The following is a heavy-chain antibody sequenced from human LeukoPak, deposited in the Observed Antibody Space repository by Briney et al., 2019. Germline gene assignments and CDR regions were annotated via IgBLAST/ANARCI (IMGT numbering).Heavy chain of an antibody. V-gene: IGHV1-3*01. J-gene: IGHJ4*02. CDR3: ASSPLRYFDSDY. D-gene: IGHD3-9*01. CDR1: GYTFTSYA. Sequence: ASVKVSCKASGYTFTSYAMHWVRQAPGQRLEWMGWINAGNGNTKYSQKFQGRVTITRDTSASTAYTELSSLRSEDTAVYYCASSPLRYFDSDYWGQGTLVTVSS. CDR2: INAGNGNT.